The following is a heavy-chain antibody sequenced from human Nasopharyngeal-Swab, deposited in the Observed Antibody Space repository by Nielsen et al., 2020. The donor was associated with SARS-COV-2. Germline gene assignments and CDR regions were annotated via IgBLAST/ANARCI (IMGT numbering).Heavy chain of an antibody. CDR2: IYYSGST. V-gene: IGHV4-59*08. CDR1: GGSISSYY. D-gene: IGHD4-17*01. Sequence: SETLSLTCTVSGGSISSYYWSWIRQPPGKGLDWIGYIYYSGSTNYNPSLKSRVTISVDTSKNQFSLKLSSVTAADTAVYYCARHERYGDYYYYGMDGWGQGTTVTVSS. CDR3: ARHERYGDYYYYGMDG. J-gene: IGHJ6*02.